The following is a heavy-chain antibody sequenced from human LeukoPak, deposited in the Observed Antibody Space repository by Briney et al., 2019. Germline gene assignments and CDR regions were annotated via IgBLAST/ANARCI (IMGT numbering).Heavy chain of an antibody. CDR3: ARGGTGSGNPDYYYYYGMDV. Sequence: ASVKVSCKASGYTFTGYYMHWVRQAPGQGLEWMGWINPNSGNTGYAQKFQGGVTMTRNTSISTAYMELSSLGSEDTAVYYCARGGTGSGNPDYYYYYGMDVWGQGTTVTVSS. D-gene: IGHD1-14*01. CDR2: INPNSGNT. CDR1: GYTFTGYY. V-gene: IGHV1-8*02. J-gene: IGHJ6*02.